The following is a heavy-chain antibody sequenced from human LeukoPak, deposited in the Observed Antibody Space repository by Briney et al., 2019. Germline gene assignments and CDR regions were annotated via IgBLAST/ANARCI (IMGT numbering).Heavy chain of an antibody. CDR3: AVTGFTYGSASYYNIDY. CDR1: GYTFTSYY. J-gene: IGHJ4*02. CDR2: INPSGGST. Sequence: ASVKVSCKASGYTFTSYYMHWVRQAPGQGLEWMGIINPSGGSTSYAQKFQGRVTMTRDTSTSTVYMELSSLRSEDTAVYYCAVTGFTYGSASYYNIDYWGQGTLVTVSS. D-gene: IGHD3-10*01. V-gene: IGHV1-46*01.